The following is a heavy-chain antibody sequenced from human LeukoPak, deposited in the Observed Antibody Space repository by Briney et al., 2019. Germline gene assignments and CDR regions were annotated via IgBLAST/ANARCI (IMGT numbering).Heavy chain of an antibody. CDR2: INPNSGGT. J-gene: IGHJ3*02. V-gene: IGHV1-2*02. CDR3: ARYVEMATREAFDI. CDR1: GGTFSSYA. D-gene: IGHD5-24*01. Sequence: ASVKVSCKASGGTFSSYAISWVRQAPGQGLEWMGWINPNSGGTNYAQKFQGRVTMTRDTSISTAYMELSRLRSDDTAVYYCARYVEMATREAFDIWGQGTMVTVSS.